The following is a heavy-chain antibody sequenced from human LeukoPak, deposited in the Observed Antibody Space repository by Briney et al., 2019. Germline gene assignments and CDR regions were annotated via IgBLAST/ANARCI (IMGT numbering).Heavy chain of an antibody. V-gene: IGHV3-30*14. Sequence: GGSLRLSCAGSGFIFSNAWMSWVRQAPGKGLEWVAIISYDGSNEYYADSVKGRFTISRDISKNTLYLQMNSLRAEDTAVYYCARVLSGRGSLYSYYYYMDVWGKGTTVTISS. D-gene: IGHD3-10*01. CDR2: ISYDGSNE. CDR1: GFIFSNAW. CDR3: ARVLSGRGSLYSYYYYMDV. J-gene: IGHJ6*03.